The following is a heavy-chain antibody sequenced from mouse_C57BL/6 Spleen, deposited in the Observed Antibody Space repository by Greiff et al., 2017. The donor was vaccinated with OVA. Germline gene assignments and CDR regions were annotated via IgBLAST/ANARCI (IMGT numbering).Heavy chain of an antibody. J-gene: IGHJ4*01. Sequence: VQVVESGPELVKPGASVKISCKASGYAFSSSWMNWVKQRPGKGLEWIGRIYPGDGDTNYNGKFKGKATLTADKSSSTAYMQLSSLTSEDSAVYFCAREDWDRDYAMDYWGQGTSVTVSS. D-gene: IGHD4-1*01. CDR1: GYAFSSSW. V-gene: IGHV1-82*01. CDR2: IYPGDGDT. CDR3: AREDWDRDYAMDY.